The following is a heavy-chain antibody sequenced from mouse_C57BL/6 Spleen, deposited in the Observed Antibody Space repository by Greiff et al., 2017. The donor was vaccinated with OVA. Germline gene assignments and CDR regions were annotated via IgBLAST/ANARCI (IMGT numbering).Heavy chain of an antibody. Sequence: QVQLQQPGAELVRPGSSVKLSCKASGYTFTSYWMHWVKQRPIQGLEWIGNIDPSDSETHYNQKFKDKATLTVDKSSSTAYMQLSSLTSEDSAVYYCARRDYGNNWYFDVWGTGTTVTVSS. J-gene: IGHJ1*03. CDR3: ARRDYGNNWYFDV. CDR1: GYTFTSYW. CDR2: IDPSDSET. V-gene: IGHV1-52*01. D-gene: IGHD1-1*01.